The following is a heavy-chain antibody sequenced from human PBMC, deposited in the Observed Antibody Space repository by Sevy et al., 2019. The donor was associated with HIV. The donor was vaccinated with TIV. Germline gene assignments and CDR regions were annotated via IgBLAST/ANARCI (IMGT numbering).Heavy chain of an antibody. D-gene: IGHD3-22*01. CDR3: AKVGPSYYYDSSGYYEGKRDFDY. V-gene: IGHV3-30*18. CDR2: ISYDGSNK. J-gene: IGHJ4*02. Sequence: GGSLRLSCAASGFTFSSYDMHWVRQAPGKGLEWVAVISYDGSNKYYADSVKGRFTISRDNSKNTLYLQMNILRAEDTAVYYCAKVGPSYYYDSSGYYEGKRDFDYWGQGTLVTVSS. CDR1: GFTFSSYD.